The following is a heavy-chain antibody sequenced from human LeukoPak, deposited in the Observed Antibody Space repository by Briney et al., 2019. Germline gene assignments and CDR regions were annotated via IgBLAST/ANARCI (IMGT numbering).Heavy chain of an antibody. J-gene: IGHJ4*02. Sequence: GGSLRLSCAASGLTFSRYWMTWVHQAPGKGLEWVANIKQDGSEKNYVDSVKGRFTISRDNAKDSLYLQMNSLRAEDTAVYYCAKDEAPVEMATIQDYWGQGTLVTVSS. D-gene: IGHD5-24*01. CDR1: GLTFSRYW. CDR2: IKQDGSEK. V-gene: IGHV3-7*03. CDR3: AKDEAPVEMATIQDY.